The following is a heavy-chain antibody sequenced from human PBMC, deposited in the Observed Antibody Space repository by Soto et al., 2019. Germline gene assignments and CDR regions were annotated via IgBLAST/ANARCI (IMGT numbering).Heavy chain of an antibody. CDR3: AKLPYFDWFGSPVDI. CDR1: GFTFSSYA. CDR2: ISGSGGST. V-gene: IGHV3-23*01. Sequence: GGSLRLSCAASGFTFSSYAMSRVRQAPGKGLEWVSAISGSGGSTYYADSVKGRFTISRDNSKNTLYLQMNSLRAEDTAVYYCAKLPYFDWFGSPVDIWGQGTMVTVSS. D-gene: IGHD3-9*01. J-gene: IGHJ3*02.